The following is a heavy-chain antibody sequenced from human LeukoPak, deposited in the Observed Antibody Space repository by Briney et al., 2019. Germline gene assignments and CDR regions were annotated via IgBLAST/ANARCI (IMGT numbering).Heavy chain of an antibody. V-gene: IGHV3-49*03. CDR2: IRSRTYGWAP. D-gene: IGHD3-3*01. J-gene: IGHJ4*02. Sequence: PGGSLTLSCEASGFTFADFATIWLRQAPGKGREWVGYIRSRTYGWAPDYAPSVQGRFTISRDDSKSIAYLQINSLEIEDTAVYYCTRVAIAIIGTDSVDYWGQGTLVTVSS. CDR1: GFTFADFA. CDR3: TRVAIAIIGTDSVDY.